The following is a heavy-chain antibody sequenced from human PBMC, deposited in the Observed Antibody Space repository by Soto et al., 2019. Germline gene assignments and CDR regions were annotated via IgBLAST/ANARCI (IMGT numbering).Heavy chain of an antibody. D-gene: IGHD2-21*01. J-gene: IGHJ4*02. CDR1: GYTFTSYD. V-gene: IGHV1-8*01. CDR3: ARAIPSDCLADY. Sequence: ASVKVSCKASGYTFTSYDINWVRQATGQGFEWMGWMNPISGNTGYAQKFQGRVTMTGDNSMSAAYMELSSLRSEDTAVYYCARAIPSDCLADYWGQGTLVTVSS. CDR2: MNPISGNT.